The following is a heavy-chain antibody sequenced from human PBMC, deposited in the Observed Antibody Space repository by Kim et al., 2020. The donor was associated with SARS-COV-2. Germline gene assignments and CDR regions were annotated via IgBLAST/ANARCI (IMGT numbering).Heavy chain of an antibody. CDR3: ARHRDIVATIGAFDI. V-gene: IGHV4-39*01. Sequence: PSLKSRVTIPVDTSKTQFSRKLSSVTAADTAVYYCARHRDIVATIGAFDIWGQGTMVTVSS. D-gene: IGHD5-12*01. J-gene: IGHJ3*02.